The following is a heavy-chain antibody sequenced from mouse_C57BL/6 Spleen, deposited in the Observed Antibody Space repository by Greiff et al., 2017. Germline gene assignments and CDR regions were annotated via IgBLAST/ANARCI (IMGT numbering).Heavy chain of an antibody. J-gene: IGHJ2*01. V-gene: IGHV5-4*01. CDR3: AREVIYDGYYRYFDY. Sequence: EVKLMESGGGLVKPGGSLKLSCAASGFTFSSYAMSWVRQTPEKRLEWVATISDGGSYTYYPDNVKGRFTISRDNAKNNLYLQMSHLKSEDTAMYYCAREVIYDGYYRYFDYWGQGTTLTVSS. CDR2: ISDGGSYT. D-gene: IGHD2-3*01. CDR1: GFTFSSYA.